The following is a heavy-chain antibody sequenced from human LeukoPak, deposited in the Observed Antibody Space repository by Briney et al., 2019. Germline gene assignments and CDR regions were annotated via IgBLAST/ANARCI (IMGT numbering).Heavy chain of an antibody. CDR2: ISWNTRSI. Sequence: PGRSLRLSCAASGFTFADHAMHWVRLVPGKGLEWVSGISWNTRSIDYVDSVKGRFTISRDNAKNFLYLLMNSLRVDDTALYYCAKATCGGNLGNVFDIWGQGTVVTVSS. D-gene: IGHD4-23*01. J-gene: IGHJ3*02. CDR3: AKATCGGNLGNVFDI. CDR1: GFTFADHA. V-gene: IGHV3-9*01.